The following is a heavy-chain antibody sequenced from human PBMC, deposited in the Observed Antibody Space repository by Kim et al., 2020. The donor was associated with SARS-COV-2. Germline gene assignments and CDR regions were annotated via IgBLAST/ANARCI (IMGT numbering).Heavy chain of an antibody. J-gene: IGHJ6*02. CDR2: IKSKTDGGTT. CDR1: GFTFSNAW. D-gene: IGHD1-20*01. Sequence: GGSLRLSCAASGFTFSNAWMSWVRQAPGKGLEWVGRIKSKTDGGTTDYAAPVKGRFTISRDDSKNTLYLQMNSLKTEDTAVYYCTTGITGSADYGMDVWGQGTTFTVSS. CDR3: TTGITGSADYGMDV. V-gene: IGHV3-15*01.